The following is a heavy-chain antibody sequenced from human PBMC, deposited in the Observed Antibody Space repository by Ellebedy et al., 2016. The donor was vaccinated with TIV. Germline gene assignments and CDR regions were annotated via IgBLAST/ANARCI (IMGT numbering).Heavy chain of an antibody. CDR1: GFTFSSYA. V-gene: IGHV3-23*01. Sequence: GESLKISCAASGFTFSSYAMSWVRQAPGKGLEWVSTVSGSGDNTYYTNSVKGRFTISRDNSKNTLYLQLNSLRAEDTAVYFCARRWATYYFDYWGRGTLVTVSS. CDR3: ARRWATYYFDY. D-gene: IGHD1-26*01. J-gene: IGHJ4*02. CDR2: VSGSGDNT.